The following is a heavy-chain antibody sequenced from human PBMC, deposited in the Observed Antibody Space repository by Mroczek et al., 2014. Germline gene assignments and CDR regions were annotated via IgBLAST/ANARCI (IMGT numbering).Heavy chain of an antibody. CDR3: ACGDRRTVDY. CDR2: IYYSGST. CDR1: GGSISSYY. Sequence: VQLVESGPGLVKPSETLSLTCTVSGGSISSYYWSWIRQPPGKGLEWIGYIYYSGSTNYNPSLKSRVTISVDTSKNQFSLKLSSVTAADTAVYYCACGDRRTVDYVGPGNPGHRLL. V-gene: IGHV4-59*01. J-gene: IGHJ4*02. D-gene: IGHD7-27*01.